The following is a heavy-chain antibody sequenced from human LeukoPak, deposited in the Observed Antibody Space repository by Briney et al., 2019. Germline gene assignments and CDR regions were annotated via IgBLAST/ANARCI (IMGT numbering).Heavy chain of an antibody. CDR3: ARGGSGISVRFLEWLLLRGMDV. J-gene: IGHJ6*02. V-gene: IGHV4-34*01. D-gene: IGHD3-3*01. CDR1: GGSFSGYY. CDR2: INHSGST. Sequence: SETLSLTCAVYGGSFSGYYWSWIRQPPGKGLEWIGEINHSGSTNYNPSLKSRVTISVDTSKNQFSLKLSSVTAADTAVYYCARGGSGISVRFLEWLLLRGMDVWGQGTTVTVSS.